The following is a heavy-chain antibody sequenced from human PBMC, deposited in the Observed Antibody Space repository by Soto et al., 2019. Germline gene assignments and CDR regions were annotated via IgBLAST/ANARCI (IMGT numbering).Heavy chain of an antibody. CDR2: ISAYNGNT. D-gene: IGHD3-16*01. Sequence: QVQLVQSGVEVKKPGASVKVSCKASGYTFTSYAISWVRQAPGQGLEWMGWISAYNGNTNYAQNLWGRVTMTTDASTSTAYMELRSLRYDDTAMYYCARDFTGWPPDGVDSWGQGTQVTVSS. CDR1: GYTFTSYA. J-gene: IGHJ4*02. CDR3: ARDFTGWPPDGVDS. V-gene: IGHV1-18*01.